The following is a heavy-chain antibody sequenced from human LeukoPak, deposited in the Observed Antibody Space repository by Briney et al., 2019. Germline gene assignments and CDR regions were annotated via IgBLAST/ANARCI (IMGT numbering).Heavy chain of an antibody. CDR2: IIPIFGTA. CDR3: ARVGSAGFSDY. J-gene: IGHJ4*02. CDR1: GYTFTGYY. Sequence: SVKVSCKASGYTFTGYYMHWVRQAPGQGLEWMGGIIPIFGTANYAQKFQGRVTITTDESASTAYMELSSLRSEDTAVYYCARVGSAGFSDYWGQGTLVTVSS. V-gene: IGHV1-69*05. D-gene: IGHD2/OR15-2a*01.